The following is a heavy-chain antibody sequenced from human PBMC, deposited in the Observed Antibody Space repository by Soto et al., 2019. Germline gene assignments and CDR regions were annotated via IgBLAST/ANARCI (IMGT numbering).Heavy chain of an antibody. V-gene: IGHV3-11*01. CDR3: ARENGHPGYNYAMDV. Sequence: GGSLRLSCAASGFSFSGYYMSWIRQAPGKGLEWVSYISFSGDVTHYSDSVAGRFTVSRDNTKKSLYLQMNSLRVEDTAVYYCARENGHPGYNYAMDVWGQGTTVTVSS. CDR2: ISFSGDVT. J-gene: IGHJ6*02. D-gene: IGHD1-1*01. CDR1: GFSFSGYY.